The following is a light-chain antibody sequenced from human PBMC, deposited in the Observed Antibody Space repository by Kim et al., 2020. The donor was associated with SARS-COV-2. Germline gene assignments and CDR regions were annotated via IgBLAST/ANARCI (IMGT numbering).Light chain of an antibody. Sequence: SSELTQDPAVSVALGQTVRITCQCDSLRSYYASWYQQKPGQAPVLVIYGKNNRPSGIPDRFSGSSSGNTASLTITGAQAVDEADYYCNSRDSSGNVVFGG. CDR1: SLRSYY. CDR2: GKN. J-gene: IGLJ2*01. CDR3: NSRDSSGNVV. V-gene: IGLV3-19*01.